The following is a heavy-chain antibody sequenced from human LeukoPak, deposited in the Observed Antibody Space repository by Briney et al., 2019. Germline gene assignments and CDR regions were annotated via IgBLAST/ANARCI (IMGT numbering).Heavy chain of an antibody. CDR2: IYYSGST. D-gene: IGHD3-3*01. CDR1: GGSISSGSYY. V-gene: IGHV4-39*01. Sequence: SETLSLTCTVSGGSISSGSYYWGWIRQPPGKGLEWIGSIYYSGSTYYNPSLKSRVTISVDTSKNQFSLKLSSVTAADTAVYYCARGDFWSGYQRNWFDPWGQGTLVTVSS. CDR3: ARGDFWSGYQRNWFDP. J-gene: IGHJ5*02.